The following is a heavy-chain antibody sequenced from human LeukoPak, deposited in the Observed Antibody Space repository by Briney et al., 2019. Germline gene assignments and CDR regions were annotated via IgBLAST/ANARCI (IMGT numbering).Heavy chain of an antibody. D-gene: IGHD3-10*01. Sequence: GGSLRLSCAASGFTFSRYGMHWVRLAPGKGLEWVAFIRYDESDKKYKDSVKGRFTVSKDNSKNTLSLQMHSLRVEDTAVYYCATHYYASGNYYNPIFYWGQGALVTVSS. CDR1: GFTFSRYG. CDR2: IRYDESDK. V-gene: IGHV3-30*02. CDR3: ATHYYASGNYYNPIFY. J-gene: IGHJ4*02.